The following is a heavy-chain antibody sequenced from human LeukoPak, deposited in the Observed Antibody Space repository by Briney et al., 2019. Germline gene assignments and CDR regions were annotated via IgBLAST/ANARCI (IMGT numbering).Heavy chain of an antibody. CDR1: GGSISSGSYC. V-gene: IGHV4-61*02. CDR2: IYTSGST. D-gene: IGHD3-9*01. J-gene: IGHJ4*02. Sequence: PSETLSLTCTVSGGSISSGSYCWSWIRQPAGKGLEWIGRIYTSGSTNYNPSLKSRVTISVDTSKNQFSLKLSSVTAADTAVYYCARVNGLAGWPLYYFDYWGQGTLVTVSS. CDR3: ARVNGLAGWPLYYFDY.